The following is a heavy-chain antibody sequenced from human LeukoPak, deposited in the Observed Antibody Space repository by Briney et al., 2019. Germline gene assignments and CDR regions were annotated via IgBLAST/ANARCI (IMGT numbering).Heavy chain of an antibody. CDR2: ISSSSSYI. V-gene: IGHV3-21*01. D-gene: IGHD2-2*01. CDR3: ARGGGLGYCSSTSCYGNWFDP. Sequence: PGGSLRLSCAASGFTFSSYSMNWVRQAPGKGLEWVSSISSSSSYIYYADSVKGRSTISRDNAKNSLYLQMNSLRAEDTAVYYCARGGGLGYCSSTSCYGNWFDPWGQGTLVTVSS. CDR1: GFTFSSYS. J-gene: IGHJ5*02.